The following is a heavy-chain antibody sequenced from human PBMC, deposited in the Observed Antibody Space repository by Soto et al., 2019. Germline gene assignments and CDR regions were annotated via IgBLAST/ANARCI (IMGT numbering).Heavy chain of an antibody. J-gene: IGHJ5*02. Sequence: GSSVKVSCKASGYTFTNYDINWVRQATGQGLEWMGWMNPNSGNTGYAQKFQGRVTMTRYTSISTAYMELSSLRSEDTAVYYCARVPRFCAGGSCYDWFDPWGQGTLVTVSS. CDR2: MNPNSGNT. V-gene: IGHV1-8*01. CDR1: GYTFTNYD. D-gene: IGHD2-15*01. CDR3: ARVPRFCAGGSCYDWFDP.